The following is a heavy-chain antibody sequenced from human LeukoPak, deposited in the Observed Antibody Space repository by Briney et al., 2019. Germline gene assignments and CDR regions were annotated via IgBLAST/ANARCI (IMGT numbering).Heavy chain of an antibody. CDR2: IIPIFGTA. CDR3: ASNDIVVVPAAPAKPFDY. D-gene: IGHD2-2*01. J-gene: IGHJ4*02. Sequence: VKVSCKASGGTFSSYAISWVRQAPGQGLEWMGGIIPIFGTANYAQKFQGSVTITADESTSTAYMELSSLRSEDTAVYYCASNDIVVVPAAPAKPFDYWGQGTLVTVSS. CDR1: GGTFSSYA. V-gene: IGHV1-69*01.